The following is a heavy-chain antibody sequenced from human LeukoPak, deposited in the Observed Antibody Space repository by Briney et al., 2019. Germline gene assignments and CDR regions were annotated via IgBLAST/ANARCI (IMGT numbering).Heavy chain of an antibody. CDR3: ARKYSSGWYSVFDP. Sequence: GGSLRLSCAASGFTFSSYWMSWVRQAPGKGLEWVANIKQDGSEKYYVDSVKGRFTISRDNAKNSLYLQMSSLRAEDTAVYYCARKYSSGWYSVFDPWGQGTLVTVSS. D-gene: IGHD6-19*01. J-gene: IGHJ5*02. CDR1: GFTFSSYW. V-gene: IGHV3-7*01. CDR2: IKQDGSEK.